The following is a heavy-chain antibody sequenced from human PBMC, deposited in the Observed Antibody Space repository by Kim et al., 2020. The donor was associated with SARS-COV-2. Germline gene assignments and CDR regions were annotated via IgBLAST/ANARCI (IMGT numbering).Heavy chain of an antibody. CDR1: GYTFTNNA. CDR2: INTDTGNP. CDR3: ARVIWGTYRYTDY. J-gene: IGHJ4*02. D-gene: IGHD3-16*02. V-gene: IGHV7-4-1*02. Sequence: ASVKVSCKASGYTFTNNAISWVRQAPGQGLEWMGWINTDTGNPTYAQAFTRRFVFSVDTSVTTAYLQISSLEAEYTALYYCARVIWGTYRYTDYWGQGTL.